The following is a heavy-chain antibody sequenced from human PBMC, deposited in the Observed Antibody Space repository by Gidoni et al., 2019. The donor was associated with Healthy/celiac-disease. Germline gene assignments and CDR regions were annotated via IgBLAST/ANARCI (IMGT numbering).Heavy chain of an antibody. D-gene: IGHD4-17*01. J-gene: IGHJ4*02. Sequence: EVQLVESGGGLVQPGRSLRLSCAASGFTFDVYALHWVRQATGKGLEWVSGISWNSGSIGYADSVKGRFTISRDNAKNSLYLQMNSLRAEDTALYYCAKVHGDYFDYWGQGTLVTVSS. CDR2: ISWNSGSI. CDR3: AKVHGDYFDY. CDR1: GFTFDVYA. V-gene: IGHV3-9*01.